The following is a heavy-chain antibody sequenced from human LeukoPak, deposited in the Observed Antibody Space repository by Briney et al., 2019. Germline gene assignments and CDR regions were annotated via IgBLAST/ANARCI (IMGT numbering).Heavy chain of an antibody. CDR3: ARHGSVRSPLGP. V-gene: IGHV4-4*09. CDR1: GGSISSHY. Sequence: SETLSLTCTVSGGSISSHYWSWSRQPPGKGLEWIGYIYATGSTNYNPSLKSRVTISVDTSKNQFSLNLGSVTAADTAVYYCARHGSVRSPLGPWGQGTLVTVSS. CDR2: IYATGST. J-gene: IGHJ5*02. D-gene: IGHD3-10*01.